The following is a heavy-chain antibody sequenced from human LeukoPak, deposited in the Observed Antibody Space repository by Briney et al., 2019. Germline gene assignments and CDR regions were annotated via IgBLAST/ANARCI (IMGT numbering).Heavy chain of an antibody. V-gene: IGHV3-53*01. CDR1: GFTVSSNY. CDR3: ATDSSGYYIPEYFQH. CDR2: IYSGGST. D-gene: IGHD3-22*01. J-gene: IGHJ1*01. Sequence: GGSLRLSCAASGFTVSSNYMSWVRQAPGKGLEWVSVIYSGGSTYYADSVKGRFTISRDNSKNTLYLQMNSLRAEDTAVYYCATDSSGYYIPEYFQHWGQGTLVTVSS.